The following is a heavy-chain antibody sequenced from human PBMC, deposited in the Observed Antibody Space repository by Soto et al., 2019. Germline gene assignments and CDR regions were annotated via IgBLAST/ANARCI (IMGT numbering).Heavy chain of an antibody. Sequence: EVQLLESGGGLVQPGGSLRLSCAASGFTFSSYAMSWVRQAPGKGLEWVSAISGSGGSTYYADSVKGRFTISRDNSKNTLYLQMNSLRAEDTSVYDCAKDTAYDFLSGPDGKVGDYWCQGTLVTVSS. D-gene: IGHD3-3*01. V-gene: IGHV3-23*01. CDR2: ISGSGGST. J-gene: IGHJ4*02. CDR1: GFTFSSYA. CDR3: AKDTAYDFLSGPDGKVGDY.